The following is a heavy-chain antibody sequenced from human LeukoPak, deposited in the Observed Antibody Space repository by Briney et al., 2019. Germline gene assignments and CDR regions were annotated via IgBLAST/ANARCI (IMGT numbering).Heavy chain of an antibody. CDR1: GFTFSSYG. Sequence: GGSLRLSCAASGFTFSSYGMHWVRQAPGKGLEWVAVIWYDGSNKYYADSVKGRFTISRDNSKNTLYLQMNSLRAEDTAVYYCARGLVATTPFDYWGQGTLVTVSS. V-gene: IGHV3-33*01. J-gene: IGHJ4*02. CDR2: IWYDGSNK. D-gene: IGHD5-12*01. CDR3: ARGLVATTPFDY.